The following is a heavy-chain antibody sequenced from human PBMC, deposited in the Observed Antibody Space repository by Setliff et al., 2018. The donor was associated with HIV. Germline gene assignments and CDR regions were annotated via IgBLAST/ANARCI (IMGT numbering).Heavy chain of an antibody. CDR3: ATIVESSGYHGGNYFDF. CDR1: GFIFSSYG. Sequence: GGSLRLSCAASGFIFSSYGMHWVRQAPGKGLEWVAFIRYDGSNKYYEDSVKGRFTISRDNSKNTLYLQMNSLRAEDTAVYYCATIVESSGYHGGNYFDFWGRGSLVTVSS. J-gene: IGHJ4*02. V-gene: IGHV3-30*02. CDR2: IRYDGSNK. D-gene: IGHD3-22*01.